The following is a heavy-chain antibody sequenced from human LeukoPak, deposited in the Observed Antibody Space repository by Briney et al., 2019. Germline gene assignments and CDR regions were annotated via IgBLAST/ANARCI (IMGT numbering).Heavy chain of an antibody. Sequence: SETLSLTCGVSGGAITNYYWNWIRQAPGKGLEWLGYIYYTGSTTYNPSVKSRITISLDTSKNQFSLKLSSVTAADTAVYYCARDNSPSLFYYYDSSGSRDAFDIWGQGTMVTVSS. CDR2: IYYTGST. V-gene: IGHV4-59*12. D-gene: IGHD3-22*01. CDR1: GGAITNYY. J-gene: IGHJ3*02. CDR3: ARDNSPSLFYYYDSSGSRDAFDI.